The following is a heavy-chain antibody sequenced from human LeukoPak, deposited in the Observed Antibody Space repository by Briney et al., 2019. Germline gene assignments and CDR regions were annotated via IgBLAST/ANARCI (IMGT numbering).Heavy chain of an antibody. J-gene: IGHJ4*02. CDR3: ASVYDFWSGYSDY. V-gene: IGHV4-34*01. CDR2: INHSGST. CDR1: GGSFSGYY. Sequence: SETLSLTCAVYGGSFSGYYWSWIRQPPGKGLEWIGEINHSGSTNYNPSLKSRVTISVDTSKNQFSLKLSSVTAADTAVYYCASVYDFWSGYSDYWSQGTLVTVSS. D-gene: IGHD3-3*01.